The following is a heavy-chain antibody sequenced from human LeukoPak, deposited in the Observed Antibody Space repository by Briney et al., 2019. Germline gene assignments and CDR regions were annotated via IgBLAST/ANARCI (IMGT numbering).Heavy chain of an antibody. J-gene: IGHJ5*02. D-gene: IGHD1-26*01. CDR3: ARSVGWFDP. CDR1: GGSISSYY. Sequence: SETLSLTCTVSGGSISSYYWSWIRQPPGKGLEWIGYIYYSGSTNYNPSLKSRVTISVDTSKNQFSLKLSSVTAADTAVYYCARSVGWFDPWGQGTLVTVSS. CDR2: IYYSGST. V-gene: IGHV4-59*01.